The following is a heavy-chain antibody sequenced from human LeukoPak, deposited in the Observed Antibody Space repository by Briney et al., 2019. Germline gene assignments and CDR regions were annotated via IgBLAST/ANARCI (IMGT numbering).Heavy chain of an antibody. CDR1: GGTFSGYA. J-gene: IGHJ6*02. D-gene: IGHD6-19*01. V-gene: IGHV1-69*13. Sequence: SVKVSCKASGGTFSGYAISWVRQAPGQGLEWMGGIIPIFGTANYAQKFQGRVTITADESTSTAYMELSSLRSEDTAVYYCARDHYRGAVAHGGYYYYGMDVWGQGTTVTVSS. CDR3: ARDHYRGAVAHGGYYYYGMDV. CDR2: IIPIFGTA.